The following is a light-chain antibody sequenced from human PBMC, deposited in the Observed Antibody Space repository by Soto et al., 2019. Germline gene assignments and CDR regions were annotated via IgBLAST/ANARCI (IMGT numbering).Light chain of an antibody. CDR2: DSS. CDR3: QQYGSSPLT. CDR1: QSVTSTN. Sequence: EIVLTQSPATLSLSPGERATLSCGASQSVTSTNLACYQQKPALAPRPLIYDSSRRATGIPDRFSGSGSGTDFTLTISRLEPEDFAVYYCQQYGSSPLTFGGGTKVEIK. V-gene: IGKV3D-20*01. J-gene: IGKJ4*01.